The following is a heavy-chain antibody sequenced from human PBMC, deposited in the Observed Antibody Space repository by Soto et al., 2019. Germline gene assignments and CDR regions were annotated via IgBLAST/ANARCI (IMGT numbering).Heavy chain of an antibody. CDR3: ARAVPVSRAIASGSHDY. CDR1: GGSVSGYN. J-gene: IGHJ4*02. Sequence: PSETLSLTCAVYGGSVSGYNWSWIRQPPGKGLEWIGEINHSGSTNYNPSLKSRVTISVDTSKNQFSLKLSSVTAADTAVYYCARAVPVSRAIASGSHDYWGQGTLVTVSS. CDR2: INHSGST. V-gene: IGHV4-34*01. D-gene: IGHD2-2*01.